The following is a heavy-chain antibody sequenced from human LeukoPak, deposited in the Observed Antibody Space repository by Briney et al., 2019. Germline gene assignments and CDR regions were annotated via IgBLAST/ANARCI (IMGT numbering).Heavy chain of an antibody. CDR2: IYYSGST. J-gene: IGHJ6*02. CDR3: ARRSYGSASPLRMDV. V-gene: IGHV4-59*08. D-gene: IGHD3-10*01. Sequence: SETLSLTCTVSGGSISSYYWSWIRQPPGKGLEWIGYIYYSGSTNYNPSLKSRVTISVDTSKNQFSLKLSSVTAADTAVYYCARRSYGSASPLRMDVWGQGTTVTVSS. CDR1: GGSISSYY.